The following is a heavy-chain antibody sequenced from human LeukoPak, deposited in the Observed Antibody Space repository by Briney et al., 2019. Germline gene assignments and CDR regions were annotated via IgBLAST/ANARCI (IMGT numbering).Heavy chain of an antibody. CDR1: GASISSSY. J-gene: IGHJ4*02. V-gene: IGHV4-4*08. D-gene: IGHD3-22*01. CDR2: IHTNGNT. Sequence: PSETLSLTCTVSGASISSSYWSRLRQPPGKGLEWIAYIHTNGNTNSNPSLKSRVTVSVDASKNQFSLMLRSVAAADTALYYCARGYYDSRGFSNPFDSWGQGTLVTVSS. CDR3: ARGYYDSRGFSNPFDS.